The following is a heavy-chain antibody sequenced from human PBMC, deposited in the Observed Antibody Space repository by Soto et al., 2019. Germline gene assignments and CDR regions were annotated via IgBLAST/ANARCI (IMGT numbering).Heavy chain of an antibody. D-gene: IGHD4-17*01. CDR1: GFSFSDYF. CDR2: IIPTFGTA. Sequence: SVKVSCKASGFSFSDYFMHWVRQAPGQGLEWMGGIIPTFGTANYAQKFQGRVTITADESTSTAYMELSSLRSEDTAVYYCASTALSLADPRRDYYGMDVWGQGTTVTVSS. CDR3: ASTALSLADPRRDYYGMDV. J-gene: IGHJ6*02. V-gene: IGHV1-69*13.